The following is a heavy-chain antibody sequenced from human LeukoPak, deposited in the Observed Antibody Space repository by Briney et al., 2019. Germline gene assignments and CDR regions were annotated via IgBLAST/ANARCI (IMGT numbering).Heavy chain of an antibody. CDR1: GFTFRRYG. Sequence: GGSLRLSCAASGFTFRRYGMNWVRQAPGKGLEWVSAISGSGGSTYYGDSVKGRFTISRDNSKNTLYLQMNSLRADDTAVYYCARDDILTGYYTGGGWFDPWGQGTLVTVSS. CDR2: ISGSGGST. CDR3: ARDDILTGYYTGGGWFDP. J-gene: IGHJ5*02. D-gene: IGHD3-9*01. V-gene: IGHV3-23*01.